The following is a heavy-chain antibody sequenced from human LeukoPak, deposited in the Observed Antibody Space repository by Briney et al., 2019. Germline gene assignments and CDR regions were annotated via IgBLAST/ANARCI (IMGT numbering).Heavy chain of an antibody. V-gene: IGHV1-46*01. D-gene: IGHD3-16*01. CDR3: ARDGAVKHPNNYYYYGMDA. Sequence: ASVKVSCKASGYTFTSYYMHWVRQAPGQGLEWMGIINPSGGSTSYAQKFQGRVTMTTDTSTSTAYMELRSLRSDDTAVYYCARDGAVKHPNNYYYYGMDAWGQGTTVTVSS. CDR2: INPSGGST. CDR1: GYTFTSYY. J-gene: IGHJ6*02.